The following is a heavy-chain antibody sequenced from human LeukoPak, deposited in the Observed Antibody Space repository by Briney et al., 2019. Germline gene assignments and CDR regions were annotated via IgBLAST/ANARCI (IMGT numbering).Heavy chain of an antibody. J-gene: IGHJ4*02. CDR2: IVVGSGNT. V-gene: IGHV1-58*02. Sequence: SVKVSCKASGFTVSNSAMLWVRQARGQRLEWIGWIVVGSGNTNYAQKFQERVTITRDMSTSTVYMELSSLRSEDTAVYYCVADVIYESDWGQGTLVTVSS. D-gene: IGHD2/OR15-2a*01. CDR1: GFTVSNSA. CDR3: VADVIYESD.